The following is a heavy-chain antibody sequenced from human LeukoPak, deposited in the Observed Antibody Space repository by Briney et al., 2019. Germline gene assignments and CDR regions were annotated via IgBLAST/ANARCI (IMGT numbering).Heavy chain of an antibody. CDR3: SSGWYYYFDY. CDR1: GFTFNSYA. CDR2: ISDSGGNT. J-gene: IGHJ4*02. D-gene: IGHD6-19*01. Sequence: PGGSLRLSCAASGFTFNSYAMSWVRQAPWERLQWVSGISDSGGNTYYADSVRGRFTISRDNSKNTLYLQMNSLRAEDTAVYYCSSGWYYYFDYWGQGTLVTVSS. V-gene: IGHV3-23*01.